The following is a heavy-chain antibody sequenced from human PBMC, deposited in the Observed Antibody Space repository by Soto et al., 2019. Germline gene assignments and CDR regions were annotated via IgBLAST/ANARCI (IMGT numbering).Heavy chain of an antibody. CDR1: GGSFSGYY. V-gene: IGHV4-34*01. CDR2: INHSGST. J-gene: IGHJ4*02. CDR3: ARGFYSSSWYVNY. D-gene: IGHD6-13*01. Sequence: QVQLQQWGAGLLKPSETLSLTCAVYGGSFSGYYWSWIRQPPGKGLEWIGEINHSGSTNYNPSLKSRVTISVDTSKNQFSLKLSSVTAADTAVYYCARGFYSSSWYVNYWGQGTLVTVSS.